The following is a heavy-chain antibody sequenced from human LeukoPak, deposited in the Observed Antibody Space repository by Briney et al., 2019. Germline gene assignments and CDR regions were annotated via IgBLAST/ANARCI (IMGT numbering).Heavy chain of an antibody. D-gene: IGHD2-2*02. CDR2: INPTSGGT. CDR3: VRARYCSSSSCYMDFDY. J-gene: IGHJ4*02. V-gene: IGHV1-2*02. CDR1: GYTFTGYY. Sequence: ASVKVSCKASGYTFTGYYIHWVRQAPGQGPEWMGWINPTSGGTNYAQKFQGRVTMTRDTSITTAYMELSSLRSDDTAVYYCVRARYCSSSSCYMDFDYWGQGTLVTVSS.